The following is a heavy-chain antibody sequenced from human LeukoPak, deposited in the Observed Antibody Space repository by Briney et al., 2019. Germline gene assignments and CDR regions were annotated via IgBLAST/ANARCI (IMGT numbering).Heavy chain of an antibody. CDR1: GGTFSSYA. CDR2: IIPIFGTA. Sequence: SVKVSCKASGGTFSSYALSWVRQAPGQGLEWMGGIIPIFGTANYAQKFQGRVTITADESTSTAYMELSSLRSEDTAVYYCARGANNYGSGNNWFDPWGQGTLVTVSS. J-gene: IGHJ5*02. D-gene: IGHD3-10*01. V-gene: IGHV1-69*13. CDR3: ARGANNYGSGNNWFDP.